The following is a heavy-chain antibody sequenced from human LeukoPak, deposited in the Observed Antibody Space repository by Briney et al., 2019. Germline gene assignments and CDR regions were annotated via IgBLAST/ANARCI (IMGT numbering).Heavy chain of an antibody. J-gene: IGHJ4*02. CDR2: IKQDGSEK. V-gene: IGHV3-7*01. CDR3: ARVYCSGGSCSHSHFDY. D-gene: IGHD2-15*01. CDR1: GFTFSSYW. Sequence: PGGSLRLSCAASGFTFSSYWMSWVRQAPGKGLEWVANIKQDGSEKYYVDSVKGRFTISRDNSKNTLYLQMNSLRAEDTAVYYCARVYCSGGSCSHSHFDYWGQGTLVTVSS.